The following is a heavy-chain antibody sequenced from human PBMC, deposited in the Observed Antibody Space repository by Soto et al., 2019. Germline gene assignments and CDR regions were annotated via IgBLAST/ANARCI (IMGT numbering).Heavy chain of an antibody. CDR1: GFTFSSYW. D-gene: IGHD3-9*01. Sequence: GGSLRLSCAASGFTFSSYWMSWVRQAPGKGLEWVANIKQDGSEKYYVDSVKGRFTISRDNAKNSLYLQMNSLRAEDTAVYYCARASRYFDWLLSLPFDYSGQGTLVTVSS. CDR2: IKQDGSEK. V-gene: IGHV3-7*01. J-gene: IGHJ4*02. CDR3: ARASRYFDWLLSLPFDY.